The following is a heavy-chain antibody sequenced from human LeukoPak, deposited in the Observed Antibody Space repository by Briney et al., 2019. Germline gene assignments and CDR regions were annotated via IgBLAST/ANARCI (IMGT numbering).Heavy chain of an antibody. CDR3: AKDHRRYCSGRNCYSHY. Sequence: GGSLRLSCAASGFTFTNYGMHWLRQAPGKGLEWVAFIRYDGNYKFFADSVKGRFAISRDNSNSTVFLQMNSLRAEDTAVYYCAKDHRRYCSGRNCYSHYWGQGTLVTVSS. CDR2: IRYDGNYK. D-gene: IGHD2-15*01. CDR1: GFTFTNYG. V-gene: IGHV3-30*02. J-gene: IGHJ4*02.